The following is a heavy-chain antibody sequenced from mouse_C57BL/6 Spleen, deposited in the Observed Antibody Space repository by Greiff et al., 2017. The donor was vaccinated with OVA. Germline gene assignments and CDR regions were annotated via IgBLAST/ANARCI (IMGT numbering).Heavy chain of an antibody. CDR1: GFTFSSYA. CDR2: ISDGGSYT. D-gene: IGHD2-3*01. Sequence: EVKVVESGGGLVKPGGSLKLSCAASGFTFSSYAMSWVRQTPEKRLEWVATISDGGSYTYYPDNVKGRFTISRDNAKNNLYLQMSHLKSEDTAMYYCASLYDGSWFAYWGQGTLVTVSA. J-gene: IGHJ3*01. V-gene: IGHV5-4*03. CDR3: ASLYDGSWFAY.